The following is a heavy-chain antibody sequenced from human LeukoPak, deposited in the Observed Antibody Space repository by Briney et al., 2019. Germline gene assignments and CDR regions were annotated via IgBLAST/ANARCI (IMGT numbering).Heavy chain of an antibody. CDR2: IYHSGST. J-gene: IGHJ4*02. CDR3: ARQYGSGSYSYDY. Sequence: SETLSLTCTVSGGSISSYYWSWIRQPPGKGLEWIGYIYHSGSTNYNPSLKSRVTISVDTSKNQFSLKLSSVTAADTAVYYCARQYGSGSYSYDYWGQGTLVTVSS. V-gene: IGHV4-59*08. D-gene: IGHD3-10*01. CDR1: GGSISSYY.